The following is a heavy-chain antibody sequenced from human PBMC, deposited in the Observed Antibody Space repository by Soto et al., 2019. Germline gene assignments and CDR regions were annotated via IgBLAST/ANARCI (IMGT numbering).Heavy chain of an antibody. V-gene: IGHV3-11*06. D-gene: IGHD2-2*01. J-gene: IGHJ6*02. CDR1: GFTFSDYY. CDR3: ARVGYCSSTSCYGDYYYGMDV. CDR2: ISSSSSYT. Sequence: PGGSLRLSCAASGFTFSDYYMSWIRQAPGKGLEWVSYISSSSSYTNYADSVKGRFTISRDNAKNSLYLQMNSLRAEDTAVYYCARVGYCSSTSCYGDYYYGMDVWGQGTTVTSP.